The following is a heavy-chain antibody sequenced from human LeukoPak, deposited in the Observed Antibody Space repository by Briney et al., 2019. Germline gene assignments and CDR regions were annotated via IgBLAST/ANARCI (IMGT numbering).Heavy chain of an antibody. D-gene: IGHD5-18*01. J-gene: IGHJ4*02. CDR3: ARGARRGYSYGRPPPDFDY. CDR2: IYTSGST. V-gene: IGHV4-4*07. Sequence: SSETLSLTCTVSGGSISSYYWSWIRQPAGKGLEWIGRIYTSGSTNYNPSLKSRVTMSVDTSKNQFSLKLSSVTAADTAVYYCARGARRGYSYGRPPPDFDYWGQGTLVTVSS. CDR1: GGSISSYY.